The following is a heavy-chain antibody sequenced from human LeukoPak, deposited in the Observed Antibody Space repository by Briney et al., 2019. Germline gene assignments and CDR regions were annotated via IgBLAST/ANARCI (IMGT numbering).Heavy chain of an antibody. Sequence: GGSLRVSCAASGFTFSSSWMSWVRQAPGKCLEWVANIRADGGVRNYVDSVKGRFTISRDNAKNSLYLQMNSLRAEDTAVYYCARDPLYGSGAWGQGTLVTVSS. J-gene: IGHJ5*02. CDR2: IRADGGVR. V-gene: IGHV3-7*05. CDR1: GFTFSSSW. CDR3: ARDPLYGSGA. D-gene: IGHD6-19*01.